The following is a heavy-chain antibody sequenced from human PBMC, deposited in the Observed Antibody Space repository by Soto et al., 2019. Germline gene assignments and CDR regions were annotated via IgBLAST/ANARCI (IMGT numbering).Heavy chain of an antibody. CDR1: GFNISSGDYY. CDR3: ARLPHNWNDGYYYYYMDV. D-gene: IGHD1-1*01. V-gene: IGHV4-61*08. Sequence: PSETLSLTSTVSGFNISSGDYYWSWIRQPPGKGLEWIGYIYYSGSTNYNPSLKSRVTISVDTSKNQFSLKLSSVTAADTAVYYCARLPHNWNDGYYYYYMDVWGKGTTVTVSS. CDR2: IYYSGST. J-gene: IGHJ6*03.